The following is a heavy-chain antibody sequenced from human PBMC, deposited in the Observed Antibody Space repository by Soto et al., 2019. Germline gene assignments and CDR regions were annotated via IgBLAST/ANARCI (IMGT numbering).Heavy chain of an antibody. V-gene: IGHV1-3*01. Sequence: ASVKVSCKASGYTFTSYAMHWVRQAPGQRLEWMGWINAGNGNTKYSQKFQGRVTITRDTSASTAYMELSSLRSEDTAVYYCARDPYCTNGVCYHNWFDPWGQGTLVTVSS. J-gene: IGHJ5*02. CDR3: ARDPYCTNGVCYHNWFDP. CDR2: INAGNGNT. CDR1: GYTFTSYA. D-gene: IGHD2-8*01.